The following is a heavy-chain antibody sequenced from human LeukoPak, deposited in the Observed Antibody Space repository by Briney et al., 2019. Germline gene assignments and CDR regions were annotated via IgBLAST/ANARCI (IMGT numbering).Heavy chain of an antibody. V-gene: IGHV1-24*01. CDR3: ATGLEYQLLFYFDY. J-gene: IGHJ4*02. CDR2: FDPEDGET. CDR1: GYTLTELS. D-gene: IGHD2-2*01. Sequence: GASVKVSCKVSGYTLTELSMHWVRQAPGKGLEGMGGFDPEDGETIYAQKFEGRVTMTEDTSTDTAYMELSSLRSEDTAVYYCATGLEYQLLFYFDYWGQGTLVTVSS.